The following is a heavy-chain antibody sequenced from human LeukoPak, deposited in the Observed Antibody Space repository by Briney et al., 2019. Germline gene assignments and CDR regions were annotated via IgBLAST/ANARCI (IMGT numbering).Heavy chain of an antibody. J-gene: IGHJ4*02. CDR2: INHSGST. D-gene: IGHD4-23*01. V-gene: IGHV4-34*01. CDR3: AREGYGGNSGVRY. CDR1: GGSFSGYY. Sequence: SETLSLTCAVYGGSFSGYYWSWIRQPPGKGLEWIGEINHSGSTNYNPSLKSRVTISVDTSKNQFSLKLSSVTAADTAVCYCAREGYGGNSGVRYWGQGTLVTVSS.